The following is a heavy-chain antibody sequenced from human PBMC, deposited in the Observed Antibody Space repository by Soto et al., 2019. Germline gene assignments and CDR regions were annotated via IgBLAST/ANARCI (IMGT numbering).Heavy chain of an antibody. CDR1: GLPVSSNY. J-gene: IGHJ5*02. Sequence: GGSLSLSCAASGLPVSSNYMSWIRPAPGKGLEGVSYISSSSRYTNYGDSVKGRFTISRDNAKNSLYLQRSSRRAENTAVYYCAVDPRRVGFGNLRGTAADHWGQGTLVTVSS. D-gene: IGHD3-10*01. CDR3: AVDPRRVGFGNLRGTAADH. V-gene: IGHV3-11*03. CDR2: ISSSSRYT.